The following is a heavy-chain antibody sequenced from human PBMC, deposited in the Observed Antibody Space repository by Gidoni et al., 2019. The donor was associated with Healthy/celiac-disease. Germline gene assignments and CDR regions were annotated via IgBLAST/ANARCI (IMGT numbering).Heavy chain of an antibody. V-gene: IGHV3-23*04. CDR2: ISGSGGST. D-gene: IGHD3-3*01. Sequence: EVQLVESGGGLVQPGGSLRLSCAASGFTFSSYAQGWVRQAPGKGLGWVSAISGSGGSTYYADAVKGRFTISRDNSKNTLYLQMNSLRAEDTAVYYCAKDRTIFGVVIIETLFDYWGQGTLVTVSS. CDR3: AKDRTIFGVVIIETLFDY. J-gene: IGHJ4*02. CDR1: GFTFSSYA.